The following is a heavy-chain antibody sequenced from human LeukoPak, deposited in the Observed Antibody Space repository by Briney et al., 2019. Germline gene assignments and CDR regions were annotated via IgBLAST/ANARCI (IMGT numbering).Heavy chain of an antibody. Sequence: PGGSLRLSCVASGFTFSNYWMSWVRQAPGKGLEGVANIKKDGSEKYYVDSVKGRFTISRDNVKNSVYLEMNNLRAEDTAVYYCARDPYYYDGSGMDVWGQGIMVTVS. V-gene: IGHV3-7*01. J-gene: IGHJ6*02. CDR3: ARDPYYYDGSGMDV. CDR1: GFTFSNYW. CDR2: IKKDGSEK. D-gene: IGHD3-22*01.